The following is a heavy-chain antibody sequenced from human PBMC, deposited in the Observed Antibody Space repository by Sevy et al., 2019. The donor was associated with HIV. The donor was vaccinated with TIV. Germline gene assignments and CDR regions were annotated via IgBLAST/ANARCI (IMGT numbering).Heavy chain of an antibody. CDR1: GFTFGDYN. CDR3: SRAITHITLNRVVTPYYFDY. V-gene: IGHV3-49*03. Sequence: GESLKISCTASGFTFGDYNINWLRQAPGKGLEWVGFIRTKTYGGTTEYAASVKGRFTISRDDSKSIAYLQMNSLKTEDTAVYYCSRAITHITLNRVVTPYYFDYWGQGTLVTVSS. D-gene: IGHD2-15*01. J-gene: IGHJ4*02. CDR2: IRTKTYGGTT.